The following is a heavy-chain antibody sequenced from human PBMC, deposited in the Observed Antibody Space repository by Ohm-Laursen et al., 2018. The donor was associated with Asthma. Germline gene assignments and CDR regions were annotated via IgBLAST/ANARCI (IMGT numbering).Heavy chain of an antibody. CDR3: ARGDRSGVGYFDL. CDR2: ISPNGGST. D-gene: IGHD3-22*01. J-gene: IGHJ2*01. V-gene: IGHV1-46*01. Sequence: ASVKVSCKATGYSFISYYMHWVRQAPGQGLEWMGIISPNGGSTGKAQKFQGRVTMTRDTSTSTVYMELSSLRSEDTAVYYCARGDRSGVGYFDLWGRGTLVTVSS. CDR1: GYSFISYY.